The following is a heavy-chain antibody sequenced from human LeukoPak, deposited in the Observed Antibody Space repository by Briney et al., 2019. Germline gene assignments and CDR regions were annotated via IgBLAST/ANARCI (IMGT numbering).Heavy chain of an antibody. CDR3: AREGSGFDS. CDR2: IYHGGNT. Sequence: SETLSLTCAVSGGSISSGGYSWSWIRQPPGKGLEWIGYIYHGGNTYYNPSLKSRLTISVDRSKNQFSLNLNSMTAADTAVYYCAREGSGFDSWDQGALVTVSS. D-gene: IGHD2-15*01. CDR1: GGSISSGGYS. J-gene: IGHJ4*02. V-gene: IGHV4-30-2*01.